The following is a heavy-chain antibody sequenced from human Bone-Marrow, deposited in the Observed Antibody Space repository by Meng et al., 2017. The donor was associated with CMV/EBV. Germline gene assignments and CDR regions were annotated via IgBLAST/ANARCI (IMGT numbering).Heavy chain of an antibody. CDR3: ARSGRTKARPAYYYGMDV. V-gene: IGHV4-39*07. D-gene: IGHD6-6*01. Sequence: SETLSLTCTVSGGSISSSGYYCAWIRQPPGKGLEWIGSVYYSGKTYYNPSLKGRVTISGDTSTSQLSLKLSSVTAADTAVYYCARSGRTKARPAYYYGMDVWGQGTTVTVSS. CDR1: GGSISSSGYY. J-gene: IGHJ6*02. CDR2: VYYSGKT.